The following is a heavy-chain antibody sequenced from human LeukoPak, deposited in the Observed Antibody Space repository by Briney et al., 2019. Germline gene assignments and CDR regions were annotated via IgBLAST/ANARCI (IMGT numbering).Heavy chain of an antibody. D-gene: IGHD2-21*01. CDR1: GGSISSGG. V-gene: IGHV3-23*01. CDR3: AKVNVVVIAILAAPRLYYFDY. Sequence: ETLSLTCTVSGGSISSGGFYWSWVRQAPGKGLEWVSAISGSGGSTYYADSVKGRFTISRDNSKNTLYLQMNSLRAEDTAVYYCAKVNVVVIAILAAPRLYYFDYWGQGTLVTVSS. J-gene: IGHJ4*02. CDR2: ISGSGGST.